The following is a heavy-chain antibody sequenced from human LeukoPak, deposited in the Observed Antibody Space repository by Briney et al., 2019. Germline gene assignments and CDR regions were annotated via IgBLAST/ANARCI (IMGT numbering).Heavy chain of an antibody. J-gene: IGHJ4*02. CDR3: ARRGDSYGIFDY. CDR2: IYNRGST. CDR1: GGSISNRNYY. D-gene: IGHD5-18*01. V-gene: IGHV4-39*01. Sequence: SETLSLTCTVSGGSISNRNYYWGWIRQPPGKGLELIGHIYNRGSTYYNPSFKSRVTISVDTSKNQFSLKVNSVTAADTAVYYCARRGDSYGIFDYWGQGTLVTVSS.